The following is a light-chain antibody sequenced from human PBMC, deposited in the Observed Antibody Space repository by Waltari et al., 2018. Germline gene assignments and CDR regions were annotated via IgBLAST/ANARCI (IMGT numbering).Light chain of an antibody. CDR3: SSYTTSSTYV. CDR1: SSDVGGSSY. Sequence: QSALTQPASVSGSLGQSITFPCPGTSSDVGGSSYVPWYQQLPGKAPKLMIYVVNKPPSGVSNLFSGSKSGNMASLTISGLQAEDEADYYCSSYTTSSTYVFGTGTKVTVL. J-gene: IGLJ1*01. CDR2: VVN. V-gene: IGLV2-14*01.